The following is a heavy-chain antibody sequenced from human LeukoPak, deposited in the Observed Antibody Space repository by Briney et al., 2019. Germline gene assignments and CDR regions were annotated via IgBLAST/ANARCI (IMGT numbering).Heavy chain of an antibody. Sequence: GGSLRLSCAASGFTFSSYAMSWVRQAPGKGLEWVSAISGSGGSTYYAGSVKGRFTISRDNSKNTLYLQMNSLRVEDTAIYYCAKDGRGLPDSWGQGTLSPSPQ. CDR1: GFTFSSYA. CDR2: ISGSGGST. J-gene: IGHJ5*01. CDR3: AKDGRGLPDS. V-gene: IGHV3-23*01. D-gene: IGHD3/OR15-3a*01.